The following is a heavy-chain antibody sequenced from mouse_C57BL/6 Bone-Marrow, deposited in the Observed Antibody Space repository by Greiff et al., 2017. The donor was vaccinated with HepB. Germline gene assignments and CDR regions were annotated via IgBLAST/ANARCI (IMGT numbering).Heavy chain of an antibody. D-gene: IGHD1-1*01. CDR3: TLYYGSPLYAMDY. V-gene: IGHV14-4*01. CDR2: IDPENGDT. J-gene: IGHJ4*01. CDR1: GFNIKDDY. Sequence: EVQLQQSGAELVRPGASVKLSCTASGFNIKDDYMHWVKQRPEQGLEWIGWIDPENGDTEYASKFQGKATITADTSSNTAYLQLSSLTSEDTAVYYCTLYYGSPLYAMDYWGQGTSVTVSS.